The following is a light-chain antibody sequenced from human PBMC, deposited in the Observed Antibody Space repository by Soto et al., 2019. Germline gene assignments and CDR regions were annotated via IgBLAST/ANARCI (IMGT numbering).Light chain of an antibody. CDR3: QQRSNWPT. Sequence: EIVLSPSPVTPSLSPGERAPPSCRASQSVSNNYLAWYQQKPGQAPRLLIYGASNRATGIPDRFSGSGSGTDFTLTISSLEPEDFAVYYCQQRSNWPTFGQGTRLEIK. J-gene: IGKJ5*01. CDR1: QSVSNNY. V-gene: IGKV3D-20*02. CDR2: GAS.